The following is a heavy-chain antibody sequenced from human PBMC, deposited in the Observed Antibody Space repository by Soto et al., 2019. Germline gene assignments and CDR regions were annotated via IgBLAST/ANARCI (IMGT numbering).Heavy chain of an antibody. V-gene: IGHV1-8*01. CDR3: ARDRYDFWSGYHTWLGFGDEYYYYGMDV. J-gene: IGHJ6*02. CDR1: GYTFTSYD. Sequence: ASVKVSCKASGYTFTSYDINWVRQATGQGLEWMGWMNPNSGNTGYAQKFQGRVTMTRNTSISTAYMELSSLRSEDTAVYYCARDRYDFWSGYHTWLGFGDEYYYYGMDVWGQGTTVTVSS. D-gene: IGHD3-3*01. CDR2: MNPNSGNT.